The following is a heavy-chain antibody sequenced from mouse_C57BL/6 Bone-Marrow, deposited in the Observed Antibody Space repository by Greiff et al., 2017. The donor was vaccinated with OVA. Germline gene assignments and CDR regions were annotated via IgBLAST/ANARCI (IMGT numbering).Heavy chain of an antibody. V-gene: IGHV1-64*01. CDR1: GYTFTSYW. CDR2: IHPNSGST. CDR3: ARECNYWYFDF. Sequence: QVQLKPPGAELVKPGASVKLSCKASGYTFTSYWMHWVKQRPGQGLEWIGMIHPNSGSTNYNEKFKSKATLTVDKSSSTAYMQLGSLTSEDSAVYYCARECNYWYFDFWGTGTTVTVSS. J-gene: IGHJ1*03.